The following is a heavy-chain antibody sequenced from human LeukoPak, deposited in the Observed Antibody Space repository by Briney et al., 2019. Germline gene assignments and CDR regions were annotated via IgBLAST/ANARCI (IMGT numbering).Heavy chain of an antibody. CDR1: GYTFTSYG. CDR3: AREFDNYVQNWFDP. V-gene: IGHV1-18*01. J-gene: IGHJ5*02. Sequence: GASVTVSCKASGYTFTSYGISWVRQAPGQGLEWMGWISAYNGNTNYAQKLQGRVTMTTDTSTSTAYMELRSLRSDDTAVYYCAREFDNYVQNWFDPWGQGTLVTVSS. D-gene: IGHD4-11*01. CDR2: ISAYNGNT.